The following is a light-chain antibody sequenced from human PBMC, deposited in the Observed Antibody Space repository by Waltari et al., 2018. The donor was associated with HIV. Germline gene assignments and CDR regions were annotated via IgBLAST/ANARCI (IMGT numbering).Light chain of an antibody. V-gene: IGLV2-14*01. CDR3: SSYTTSSTWV. Sequence: QSALPQPASVSVSPGQSITISCTGTSSDIGGSTYVPWYQQQPGKAPKLMISEVSTRPSGVSNRFSGSKSGNTASLTISGLQAEDEADYYCSSYTTSSTWVFGGGTKLTVL. CDR2: EVS. CDR1: SSDIGGSTY. J-gene: IGLJ3*02.